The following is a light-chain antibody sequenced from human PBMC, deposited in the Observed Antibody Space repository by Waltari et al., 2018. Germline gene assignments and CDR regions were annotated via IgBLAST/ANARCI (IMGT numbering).Light chain of an antibody. J-gene: IGKJ1*01. CDR3: QHYVRLPAT. Sequence: IVLTQSPGTLSLSPGERATLSCRASQRVSRSLAWYQQKPGQAPKLLIYGASPRATGIPDRFTGSGSGTDFSLTISSLEPEDFAIYFCQHYVRLPATFGQGTKVEIK. V-gene: IGKV3-20*01. CDR2: GAS. CDR1: QRVSRS.